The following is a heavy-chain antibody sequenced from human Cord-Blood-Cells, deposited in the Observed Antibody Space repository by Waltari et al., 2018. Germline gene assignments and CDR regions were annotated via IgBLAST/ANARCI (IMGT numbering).Heavy chain of an antibody. CDR3: ARHLSTANNWYFDL. D-gene: IGHD6-13*01. J-gene: IGHJ2*01. V-gene: IGHV4-59*08. Sequence: QVQLQESGPGLVKPSETLSLTCTVSGGSISSYYWIWIRQPPGKGLEWIGYIYYSGSTNYNPSLKSRVTISVDTSKNQFSLKLSSVTATDTAVYYCARHLSTANNWYFDLWGRGTLVTVSS. CDR1: GGSISSYY. CDR2: IYYSGST.